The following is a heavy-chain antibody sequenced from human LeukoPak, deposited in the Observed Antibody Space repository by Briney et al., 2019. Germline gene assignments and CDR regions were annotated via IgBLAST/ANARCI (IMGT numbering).Heavy chain of an antibody. D-gene: IGHD3-3*01. V-gene: IGHV4-61*08. Sequence: PSQTLSLTCAVSGGSISSGGYYWSWIRQPPGKGLEWIGYIYYSGSTNYNPSLKSRVTISVDTSKNQFSLKLSSVTAADTAVYYCARGLPVALGVFDYWGQGTLVTVSS. J-gene: IGHJ4*02. CDR3: ARGLPVALGVFDY. CDR2: IYYSGST. CDR1: GGSISSGGYY.